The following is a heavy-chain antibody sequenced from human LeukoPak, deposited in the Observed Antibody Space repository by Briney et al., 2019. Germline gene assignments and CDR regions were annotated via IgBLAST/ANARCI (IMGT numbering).Heavy chain of an antibody. CDR3: ARQGYSSTSDAFDI. D-gene: IGHD6-13*01. J-gene: IGHJ3*02. V-gene: IGHV4-4*09. CDR1: GGSISSYY. Sequence: SETLSLTCTVSGGSISSYYWSWIRQPPGKGLEWIGYTYTSGSTNYNPSLKSRVTISVDTSKNQFSLKLSSVTAADTAVYYCARQGYSSTSDAFDIWGQGTMVTVSS. CDR2: TYTSGST.